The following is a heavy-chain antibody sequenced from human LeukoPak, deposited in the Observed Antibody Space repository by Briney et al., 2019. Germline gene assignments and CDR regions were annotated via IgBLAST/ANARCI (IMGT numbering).Heavy chain of an antibody. J-gene: IGHJ4*02. CDR2: IYYSGST. CDR1: GGSISSYY. V-gene: IGHV4-39*07. D-gene: IGHD3-10*01. CDR3: ARASSDVLLWFGEFDY. Sequence: SETLSLTCTVSGGSISSYYWGWIRQPPGKGLEWIGSIYYSGSTYYNPSLKSRVTISVDPSKNQFSLKLSSVTAADTAVYYCARASSDVLLWFGEFDYWGQGTLVTASS.